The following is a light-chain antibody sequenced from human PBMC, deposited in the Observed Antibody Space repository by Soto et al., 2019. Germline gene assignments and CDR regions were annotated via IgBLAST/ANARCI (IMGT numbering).Light chain of an antibody. CDR2: DAS. CDR3: QQRNNWPWT. CDR1: QSVSSY. J-gene: IGKJ1*01. V-gene: IGKV3-11*01. Sequence: EVVLTQSPATLSLSPGERATLSCRASQSVSSYLAWYQQKPGQAPRLLIFDASNRATGIPARFSGSGSGTDFTLTISSLEAEDLAVYYCQQRNNWPWTFGQGTKVEIK.